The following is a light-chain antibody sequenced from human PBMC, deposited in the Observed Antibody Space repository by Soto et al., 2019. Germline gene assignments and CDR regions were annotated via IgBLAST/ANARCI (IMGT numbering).Light chain of an antibody. CDR1: QSILHSNGYNC. Sequence: DIVMTQSPLSLPVTPGEPASISCRSSQSILHSNGYNCLDWYLQKPGQSPQVLIYLSSNRASGVPDRFSGSGSGTDFTLKISRVEAEYVGVYYCMQALQTPPWTFGQGTKVDIK. J-gene: IGKJ1*01. CDR2: LSS. V-gene: IGKV2-28*01. CDR3: MQALQTPPWT.